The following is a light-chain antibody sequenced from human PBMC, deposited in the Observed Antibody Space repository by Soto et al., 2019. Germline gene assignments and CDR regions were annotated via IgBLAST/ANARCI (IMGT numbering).Light chain of an antibody. CDR2: EVS. Sequence: QSVLTQPRSVSESPGQSVTISCTGTSSDVGGYNFVSWYQQHPGKAPKLMIYEVSKRPSGVPDRFSGSKSGNTASLTISGLQAEDEADYYCCSYAGSYTWVFGGGTKLTVL. CDR3: CSYAGSYTWV. CDR1: SSDVGGYNF. V-gene: IGLV2-11*01. J-gene: IGLJ3*02.